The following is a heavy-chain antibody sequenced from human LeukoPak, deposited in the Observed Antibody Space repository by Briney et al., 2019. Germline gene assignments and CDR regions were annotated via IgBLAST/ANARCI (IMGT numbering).Heavy chain of an antibody. J-gene: IGHJ3*02. CDR3: TAGNYYDSSGPRWGAFDI. CDR1: GFTFSDYY. Sequence: GGSLRLSCAASGFTFSDYYMSWIRQAPGKGLEWVSYISRSTRTIYYADSVKGRFSISRDNAKNSLYLQMNSLRAEDTAVYYCTAGNYYDSSGPRWGAFDIWGQGTMVTVSS. V-gene: IGHV3-11*01. CDR2: ISRSTRTI. D-gene: IGHD3-22*01.